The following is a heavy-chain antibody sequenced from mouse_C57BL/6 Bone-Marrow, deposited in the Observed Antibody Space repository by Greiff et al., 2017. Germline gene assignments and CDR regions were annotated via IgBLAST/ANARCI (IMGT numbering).Heavy chain of an antibody. CDR2: INPGSGGT. CDR1: GYAFTNYL. Sequence: VKLQESGAELVRPGTSVKVSCKASGYAFTNYLIEWVKQRPGQGLEWIGEINPGSGGTNYNEKFKGKATLTADKSSSTAYMQLSSLTAEDSAVYVCARWADGAMDYWGQGTSVTVSS. J-gene: IGHJ4*01. CDR3: ARWADGAMDY. V-gene: IGHV1-54*01.